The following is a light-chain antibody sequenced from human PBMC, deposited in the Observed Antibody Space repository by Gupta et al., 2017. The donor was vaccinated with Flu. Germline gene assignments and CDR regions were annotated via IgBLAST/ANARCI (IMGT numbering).Light chain of an antibody. Sequence: DIQMTQSPSSLSASVGDRVTITCRASQRISSYLNWYQQKPGKAPELLIYAASSLQSGVPSRFSGSVSGTXFTLTIXSLRAQDSATFYCQQSDCEPYTFGXGTKLEIK. J-gene: IGKJ2*01. CDR1: QRISSY. CDR2: AAS. CDR3: QQSDCEPYT. V-gene: IGKV1-39*01.